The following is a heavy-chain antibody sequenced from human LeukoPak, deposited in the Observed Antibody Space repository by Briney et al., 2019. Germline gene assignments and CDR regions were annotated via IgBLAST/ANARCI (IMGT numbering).Heavy chain of an antibody. CDR3: ARTTMVGGPFDF. D-gene: IGHD1-14*01. J-gene: IGHJ4*02. V-gene: IGHV3-43*01. Sequence: GGSLRLSCAASGFTFDDYTMHWVRQAPGKGLEWVSLISWDGGSTYYADSVKGRFTISRDNSKNSLYLQMNSLRTEDTALYYCARTTMVGGPFDFWGQGTLVTVSS. CDR2: ISWDGGST. CDR1: GFTFDDYT.